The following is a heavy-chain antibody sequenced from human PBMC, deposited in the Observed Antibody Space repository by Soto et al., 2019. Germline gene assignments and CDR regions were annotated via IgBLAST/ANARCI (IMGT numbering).Heavy chain of an antibody. V-gene: IGHV3-23*01. CDR2: ISGSGGST. CDR1: GFTFSSYA. J-gene: IGHJ4*02. CDR3: AKDPRYFDWLLPRSPCFDY. Sequence: QPGGSLRLSCAASGFTFSSYAMSWVRQAPGKGLEWVSAISGSGGSTYYADSVKGRFTISRDNSKNTLYLQMNSLRAEDTAVYYCAKDPRYFDWLLPRSPCFDYWGQGTLVTVSS. D-gene: IGHD3-9*01.